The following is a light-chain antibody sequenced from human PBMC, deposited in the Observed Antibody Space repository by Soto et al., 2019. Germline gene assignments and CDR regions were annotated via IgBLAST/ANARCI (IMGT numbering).Light chain of an antibody. CDR2: GAS. CDR3: QQYNNCPHT. Sequence: IVMTQSPATLSVSPGERATLSCRASQHVSSNLAWYQQKPGQAPRLLIYGASTRATGIPARFSGSGSGTEFTLTISSLQSEDFAVYYCQQYNNCPHTFGQGTKLEIK. J-gene: IGKJ2*01. CDR1: QHVSSN. V-gene: IGKV3-15*01.